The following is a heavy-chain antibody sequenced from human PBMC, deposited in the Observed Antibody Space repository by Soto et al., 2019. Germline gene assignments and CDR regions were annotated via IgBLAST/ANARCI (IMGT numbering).Heavy chain of an antibody. Sequence: HEHLVQSGAEVKRPGASLKVSCKASGYSFTGYYIHWVRQAPGQGLEWMGWSNPDSGATNYAQNFQGRVTLTSDTSISTAPMALTGPTSYDTAVYSCSLADYGAAGYPFPYFDSWGQGTLVIVSS. CDR3: SLADYGAAGYPFPYFDS. CDR1: GYSFTGYY. V-gene: IGHV1-2*02. D-gene: IGHD3-9*01. CDR2: SNPDSGAT. J-gene: IGHJ4*02.